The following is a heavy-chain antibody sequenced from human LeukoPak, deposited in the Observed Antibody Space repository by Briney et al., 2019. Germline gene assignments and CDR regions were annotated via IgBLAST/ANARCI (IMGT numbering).Heavy chain of an antibody. D-gene: IGHD1-26*01. CDR3: ARGGGYYAIDY. Sequence: GGSLRLSCAASGFIVNSNYMSWVRQAPGKGLEWVSVLYSDDTTYYADSVKGRFTISRDNSKNTLYLQMNNLRAEDTAVYYCARGGGYYAIDYWGQGTLVTVPS. V-gene: IGHV3-53*01. J-gene: IGHJ4*02. CDR1: GFIVNSNY. CDR2: LYSDDTT.